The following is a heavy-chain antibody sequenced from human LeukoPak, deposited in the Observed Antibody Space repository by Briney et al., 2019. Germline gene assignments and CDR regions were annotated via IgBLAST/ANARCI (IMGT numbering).Heavy chain of an antibody. CDR2: ISPSGDIT. Sequence: PGGTLRLSCAGSGFTFSSHGMDWVRQAPGKGLEWVSGISPSGDITYYADSVKGRFTISRDNAKNSLYLQMNSLRAEDTAVYYCARDLGYSGYWGQGTLVTVSS. V-gene: IGHV3-23*01. CDR3: ARDLGYSGY. CDR1: GFTFSSHG. J-gene: IGHJ4*02. D-gene: IGHD5-12*01.